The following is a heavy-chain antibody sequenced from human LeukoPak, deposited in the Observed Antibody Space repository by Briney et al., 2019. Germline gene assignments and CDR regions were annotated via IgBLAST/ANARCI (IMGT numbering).Heavy chain of an antibody. D-gene: IGHD1-26*01. CDR1: GGSLSSKSYY. CDR3: ARHRNSGSLPDYFDY. V-gene: IGHV4-39*01. J-gene: IGHJ4*02. CDR2: IYYSGIT. Sequence: SETLSLTCSVSGGSLSSKSYYWGYVRQPPGKGLEWIGSIYYSGITHFNPSLQSRVTISADTSKHQISLNLRSVTAADTAVYYCARHRNSGSLPDYFDYWGQGTLVTVSS.